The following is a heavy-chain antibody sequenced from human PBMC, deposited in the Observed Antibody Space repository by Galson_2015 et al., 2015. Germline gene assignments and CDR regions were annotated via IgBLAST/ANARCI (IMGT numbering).Heavy chain of an antibody. Sequence: SLRLSGAASGFTFSSYAMSWVRQAPGKGLEWVSAISGSGGSTHYADSVKGRFTISRDNSKNTLYLQMNSLRAEDTAVHYCARAWTTVVTPFSWWYFDLWGRGTLVTVSS. CDR2: ISGSGGST. CDR3: ARAWTTVVTPFSWWYFDL. J-gene: IGHJ2*01. V-gene: IGHV3-23*01. CDR1: GFTFSSYA. D-gene: IGHD4-23*01.